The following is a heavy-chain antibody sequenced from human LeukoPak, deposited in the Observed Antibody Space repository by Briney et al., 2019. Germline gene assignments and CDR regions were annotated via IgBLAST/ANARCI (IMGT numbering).Heavy chain of an antibody. D-gene: IGHD2-2*01. V-gene: IGHV4-39*01. J-gene: IGHJ4*02. CDR1: GGSISSSSYY. CDR2: IYYSGST. CDR3: ARQLGYCSSTSCYADKVDY. Sequence: SETLPLTCTVSGGSISSSSYYWGWIRQPPGKGLEWIGSIYYSGSTYYNPSLKSRVTISVNTSKNQFSLKLSSVTAADTAVYYCARQLGYCSSTSCYADKVDYWGQGTLVTVSS.